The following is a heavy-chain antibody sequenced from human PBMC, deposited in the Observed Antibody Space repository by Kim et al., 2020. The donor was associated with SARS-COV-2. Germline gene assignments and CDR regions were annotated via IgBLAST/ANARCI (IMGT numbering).Heavy chain of an antibody. Sequence: GGSLRLSCAASGFTFSAFGIQWVRQAPGKGLEWVAVISYDGNKKYYADSVKGRFILSRDNSKNTLDLQMNSLRAEDTALYYCAKDLTSGLHNYYYGMDVWGQGTTVTVSS. J-gene: IGHJ6*02. CDR3: AKDLTSGLHNYYYGMDV. CDR2: ISYDGNKK. V-gene: IGHV3-30*18. CDR1: GFTFSAFG.